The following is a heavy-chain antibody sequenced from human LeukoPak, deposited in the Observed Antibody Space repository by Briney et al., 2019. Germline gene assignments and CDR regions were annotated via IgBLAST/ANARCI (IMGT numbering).Heavy chain of an antibody. J-gene: IGHJ4*02. V-gene: IGHV3-30*03. CDR1: GFTFSSYG. CDR3: ARGGYSGTYFFDF. CDR2: ISNDEKTR. D-gene: IGHD1-26*01. Sequence: PGGSLRLSCAASGFTFSSYGMHWVRQAPGKGLEWVAVISNDEKTRFYADSVKGRFTISRDNSKNTLYLQMSSLTAEDTAVYYCARGGYSGTYFFDFWGQGTPVSVSS.